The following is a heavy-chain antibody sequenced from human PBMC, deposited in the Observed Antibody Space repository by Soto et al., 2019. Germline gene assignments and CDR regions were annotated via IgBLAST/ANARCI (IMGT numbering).Heavy chain of an antibody. CDR3: GRITMVRVRCMAV. D-gene: IGHD3-10*01. CDR2: INHSGST. V-gene: IGHV4-34*01. Sequence: PSETLSLTCAVYGGSFSGDYWSWIRQPPGKGLEWIGEINHSGSTNYNPSLKSRVTISVDTSKNQFSLKLSSVTAADTAVYYCGRITMVRVRCMAVWGQRTTVTVSS. CDR1: GGSFSGDY. J-gene: IGHJ6*02.